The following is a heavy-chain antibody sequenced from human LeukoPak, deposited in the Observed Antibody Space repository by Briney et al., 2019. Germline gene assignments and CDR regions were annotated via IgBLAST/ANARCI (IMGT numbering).Heavy chain of an antibody. CDR3: TKVTDWRTGFDY. CDR1: GFTFDGYG. CDR2: ITWNSDDM. D-gene: IGHD3-9*01. J-gene: IGHJ4*02. Sequence: GRSLRLSCAASGFTFDGYGMYWVRQAPGKGLEWVSGITWNSDDMAYADSVKGRFTISRDNAKNCLYLQMNSLRVEDAALYYCTKVTDWRTGFDYWGQGTLVTVSS. V-gene: IGHV3-9*01.